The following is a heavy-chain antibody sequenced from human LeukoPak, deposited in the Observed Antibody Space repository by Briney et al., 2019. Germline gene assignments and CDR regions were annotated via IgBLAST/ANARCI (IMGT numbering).Heavy chain of an antibody. J-gene: IGHJ4*02. CDR2: IYSGGST. Sequence: GGSLRLSCAASGFTVSSNYMSWVRQAPGKGLEWVSVIYSGGSTYYADSVKGRFTISRDNSKNTLYLQMNSLRAEDTAVYYCARAQTFSGWPYYFDYWGQGTLVTVSS. V-gene: IGHV3-66*01. CDR1: GFTVSSNY. D-gene: IGHD6-19*01. CDR3: ARAQTFSGWPYYFDY.